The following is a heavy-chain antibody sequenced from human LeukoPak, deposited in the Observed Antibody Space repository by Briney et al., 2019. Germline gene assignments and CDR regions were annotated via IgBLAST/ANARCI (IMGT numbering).Heavy chain of an antibody. CDR2: ISSRGKTV. CDR3: ARGRDGYKY. CDR1: GLTFSDYY. J-gene: IGHJ4*02. V-gene: IGHV3-11*01. Sequence: GGSLRLSCAASGLTFSDYYMSWIRQAPDKGLEWVSYISSRGKTVHYADSVKGRFTTSRDNAEMSLYLQMDSLRAEDTAIYFCARGRDGYKYWGPGTRVTVSS. D-gene: IGHD5-24*01.